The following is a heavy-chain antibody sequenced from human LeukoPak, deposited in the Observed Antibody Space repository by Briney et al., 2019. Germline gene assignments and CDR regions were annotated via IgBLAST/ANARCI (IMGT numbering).Heavy chain of an antibody. CDR3: ARGRIAAAGTLFDY. CDR1: GFTLSSYA. J-gene: IGHJ4*02. Sequence: GGSLRLSCAASGFTLSSYAMSWVRQAPGKGLGWVSAISGSGGSTYYADSVKGRFTISRDNSKNTLYLQMNSLRAEDTAVYYCARGRIAAAGTLFDYWGQGTLVTVSS. D-gene: IGHD6-13*01. V-gene: IGHV3-23*01. CDR2: ISGSGGST.